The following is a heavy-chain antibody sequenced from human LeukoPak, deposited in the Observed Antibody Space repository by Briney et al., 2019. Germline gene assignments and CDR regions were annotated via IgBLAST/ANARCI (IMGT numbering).Heavy chain of an antibody. D-gene: IGHD3-10*01. J-gene: IGHJ4*02. CDR2: ISSSSNTI. CDR1: GFIFSDYS. CDR3: ARGLRVLLWFGEENFDY. Sequence: PGGSLRLSCAASGFIFSDYSMNWVRQAPGKGLEWISYISSSSNTIYYADSVKGRFTISRDNAKNSLYLQMNSLRDEDTAVYYCARGLRVLLWFGEENFDYWGQGTLVTVSS. V-gene: IGHV3-48*02.